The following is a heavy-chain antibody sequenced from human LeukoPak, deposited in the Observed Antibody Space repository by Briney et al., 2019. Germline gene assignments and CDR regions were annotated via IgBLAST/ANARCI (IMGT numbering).Heavy chain of an antibody. D-gene: IGHD2-2*01. Sequence: SETLSLTCAVYGGSFSGYYWSWTRQPPGKGLGWIGEINHGGSTNYNPSLKSRVTISVDTSKNQLSLKLSSVTAADTAVYYCARGPCTSTRCYGMDVWGQGTTVTVSS. CDR2: INHGGST. V-gene: IGHV4-34*01. J-gene: IGHJ6*02. CDR3: ARGPCTSTRCYGMDV. CDR1: GGSFSGYY.